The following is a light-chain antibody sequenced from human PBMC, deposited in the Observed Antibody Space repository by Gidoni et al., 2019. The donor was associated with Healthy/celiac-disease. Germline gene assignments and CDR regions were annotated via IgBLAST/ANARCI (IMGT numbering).Light chain of an antibody. Sequence: YELTQPPSVSVSPGQTASITCSGDKLGDKYACWYQQKPGQSPVLVIYQDSKRPSGIPERFSGSNSGNTATLTIRGTQAMDEADYYCQAWDSSTVVFGGGTKLTVL. CDR2: QDS. CDR1: KLGDKY. J-gene: IGLJ2*01. V-gene: IGLV3-1*01. CDR3: QAWDSSTVV.